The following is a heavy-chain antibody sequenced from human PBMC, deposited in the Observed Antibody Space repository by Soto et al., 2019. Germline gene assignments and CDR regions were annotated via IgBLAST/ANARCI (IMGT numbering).Heavy chain of an antibody. Sequence: GGSLRLSCAASGFTFTNYAMHWVRQGPGKGLEWVAVISYDGNTKFYTDSLKGRFSISRDNSKNTLYLQMNSLRAEDTAIYYCAKDPRYCSGGTCFPEGEHWLDSWGQGTLVTVSS. CDR1: GFTFTNYA. J-gene: IGHJ5*01. CDR2: ISYDGNTK. D-gene: IGHD2-15*01. V-gene: IGHV3-30-3*01. CDR3: AKDPRYCSGGTCFPEGEHWLDS.